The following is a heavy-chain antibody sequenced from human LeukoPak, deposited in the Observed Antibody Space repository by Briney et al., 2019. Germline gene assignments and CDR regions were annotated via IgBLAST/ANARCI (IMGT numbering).Heavy chain of an antibody. Sequence: PGGSLRLSCAASGFIFNNYGLIWVRQAPGKGLEWVSAISNDGGGTNYADFVKGRFTISRDNSKNTLFLQMNSLRAEDTALYYCARDPDSSAFDYWGQGAQVTVSS. J-gene: IGHJ4*02. CDR3: ARDPDSSAFDY. V-gene: IGHV3-23*01. CDR2: ISNDGGGT. CDR1: GFIFNNYG. D-gene: IGHD2-15*01.